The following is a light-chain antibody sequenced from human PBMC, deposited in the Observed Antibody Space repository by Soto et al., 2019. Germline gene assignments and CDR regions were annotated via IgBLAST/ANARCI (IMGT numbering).Light chain of an antibody. CDR2: ENN. CDR1: SSNIGNNY. V-gene: IGLV1-51*02. Sequence: QSVLTQPPSVSAAPGQTVTISCSGSSSNIGNNYVSWYQKLPGTAPKLVMYENNKRPSEIPDRFSGSRSGTSATLVITGLQTGDEADYYCGTWDSSLSAVVFGGGTKLTVL. J-gene: IGLJ2*01. CDR3: GTWDSSLSAVV.